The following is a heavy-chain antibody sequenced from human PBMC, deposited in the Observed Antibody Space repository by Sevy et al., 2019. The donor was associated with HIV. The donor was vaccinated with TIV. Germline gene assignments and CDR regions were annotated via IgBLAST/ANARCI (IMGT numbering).Heavy chain of an antibody. D-gene: IGHD6-19*01. CDR2: ISAYNGNT. CDR3: AGGQWLVLGEYYFDY. V-gene: IGHV1-18*01. J-gene: IGHJ4*02. CDR1: GYTFTSYG. Sequence: ASVKVSCKASGYTFTSYGISWVRQAPGQGLEWMGWISAYNGNTNYAQKLQGRVTMTTDTSTSTAYMELRSLRSDDTAVYYCAGGQWLVLGEYYFDYWGQGTLVTVSS.